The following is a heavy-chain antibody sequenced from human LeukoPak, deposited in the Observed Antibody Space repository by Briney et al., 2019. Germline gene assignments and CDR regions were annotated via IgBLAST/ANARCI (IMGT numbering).Heavy chain of an antibody. Sequence: PSETLSLTCTVSGGSISLSNYYWGWLRQPPGKGLDWIGTIYYSGSTYYNPSLKSRVTISVDTSKNQFSLRLTSVTAADTAVYFCARHPYDSSGYFWPYFDYWGQGTLVIASS. J-gene: IGHJ4*02. D-gene: IGHD3-22*01. CDR3: ARHPYDSSGYFWPYFDY. V-gene: IGHV4-39*01. CDR1: GGSISLSNYY. CDR2: IYYSGST.